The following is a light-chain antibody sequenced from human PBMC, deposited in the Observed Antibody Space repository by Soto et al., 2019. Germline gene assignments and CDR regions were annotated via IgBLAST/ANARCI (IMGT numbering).Light chain of an antibody. CDR3: QQYFSYPVT. Sequence: AIRMTQSPSSFSASTGDRVTITCRASQGVSNYLAWSQQKPGKAPKLLIYAAPTLQSGVPSTFSGSGSGTDFTRTISRLQSEDFAIYYCQQYFSYPVTFGPGTKVDI. CDR1: QGVSNY. CDR2: AAP. J-gene: IGKJ3*01. V-gene: IGKV1-8*01.